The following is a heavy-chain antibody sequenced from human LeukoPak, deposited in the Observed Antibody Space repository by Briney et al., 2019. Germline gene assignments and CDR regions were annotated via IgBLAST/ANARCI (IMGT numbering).Heavy chain of an antibody. CDR1: GDSISSSYNY. D-gene: IGHD6-13*01. CDR2: IYYGGAT. Sequence: SETLSLTCTVSGDSISSSYNYWGWIRQPPGKGLEWIGSIYYGGATYYSPSLKSRVTISVDTSRNQFSLKLSSVTAADTAVYYCARGRLLGAAAGRRGAFDIWGQGTMVTVSS. V-gene: IGHV4-39*01. CDR3: ARGRLLGAAAGRRGAFDI. J-gene: IGHJ3*02.